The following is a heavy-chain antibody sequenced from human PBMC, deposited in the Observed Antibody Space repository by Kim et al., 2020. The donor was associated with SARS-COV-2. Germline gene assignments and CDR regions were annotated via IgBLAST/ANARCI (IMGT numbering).Heavy chain of an antibody. V-gene: IGHV4-31*02. CDR3: ARDAGDCSGGSCYGLAY. J-gene: IGHJ4*02. D-gene: IGHD2-15*01. Sequence: LKSRVTISVDTSKNQFSLKLSSVTAADTAVYYCARDAGDCSGGSCYGLAYWGQGTLVTVSS.